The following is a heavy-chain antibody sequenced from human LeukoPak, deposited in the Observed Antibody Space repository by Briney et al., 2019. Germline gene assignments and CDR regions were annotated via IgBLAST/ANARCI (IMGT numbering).Heavy chain of an antibody. CDR3: ASGDTAMVFDY. CDR1: GGSISSYY. CDR2: IYYSGST. D-gene: IGHD5-18*01. J-gene: IGHJ4*02. V-gene: IGHV4-59*01. Sequence: KASETLSLTCTVSGGSISSYYWSWIRQPPGKGLEWIGYIYYSGSTNYNPSLKSRVTISVDTSKNQFSLKLSSVTAADTAVYYCASGDTAMVFDYWGQGTLVTVSS.